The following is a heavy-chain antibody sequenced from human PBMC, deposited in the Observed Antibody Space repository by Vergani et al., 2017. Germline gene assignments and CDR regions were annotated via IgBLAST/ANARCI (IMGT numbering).Heavy chain of an antibody. Sequence: QVQLVQSGAEVKKPGSSVKVSCKASGGTFSSYTISWVRQAPGQGLEWMGWISAYNGNTNYAQKLQGRVTMTTDTSTSTAYMELRSLRSDDTAMYYCARGPDGYSYGYGFDYWGQGTLVTVSS. CDR3: ARGPDGYSYGYGFDY. D-gene: IGHD5-18*01. CDR2: ISAYNGNT. J-gene: IGHJ4*02. V-gene: IGHV1-18*01. CDR1: GGTFSSYT.